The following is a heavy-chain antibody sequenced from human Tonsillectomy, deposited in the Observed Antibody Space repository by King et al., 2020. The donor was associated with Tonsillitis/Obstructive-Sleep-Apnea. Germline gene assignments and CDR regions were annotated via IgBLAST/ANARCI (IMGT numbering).Heavy chain of an antibody. V-gene: IGHV3-74*01. CDR2: INSDGSST. CDR3: ATTVWGYSRRHRNYMGV. J-gene: IGHJ6*03. Sequence: VQLVECGGGLVQPGGSLRLSCAASGFTFSNYWMHWVRQAPGKGLVWVSRINSDGSSTSYADSVKGRFTISRDNAKNTLYLQMNSRRAEDTAVYYCATTVWGYSRRHRNYMGVWGKETTVTVSS. D-gene: IGHD3-16*01. CDR1: GFTFSNYW.